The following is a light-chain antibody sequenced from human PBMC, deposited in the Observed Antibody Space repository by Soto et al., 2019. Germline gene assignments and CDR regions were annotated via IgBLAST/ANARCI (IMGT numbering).Light chain of an antibody. J-gene: IGKJ1*01. CDR2: GAS. CDR3: QQYGSPPQT. Sequence: EIVLTQSPGTLSLSPGERATLSCRASQSVSSSYLAWYQQKPGQAPRLLIYGASSRATGIPDRFSGSGSGTDFTLTISRLEPEDFAVCYCQQYGSPPQTFGQGTKVDIK. CDR1: QSVSSSY. V-gene: IGKV3-20*01.